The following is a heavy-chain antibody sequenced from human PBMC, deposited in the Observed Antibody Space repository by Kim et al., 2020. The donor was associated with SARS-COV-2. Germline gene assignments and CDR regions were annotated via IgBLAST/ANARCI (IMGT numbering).Heavy chain of an antibody. D-gene: IGHD2-21*02. CDR3: ARDYGGNSGIDY. V-gene: IGHV3-30*03. Sequence: ADSVKGRFTNSGDNSKNTLYLQMNNLRGEDTAVYFWARDYGGNSGIDYWGQGSLVTVSS. J-gene: IGHJ4*02.